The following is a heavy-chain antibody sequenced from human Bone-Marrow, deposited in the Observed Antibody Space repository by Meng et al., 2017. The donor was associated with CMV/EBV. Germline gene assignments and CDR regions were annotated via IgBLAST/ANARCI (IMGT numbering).Heavy chain of an antibody. V-gene: IGHV3-30-3*01. D-gene: IGHD2-15*01. Sequence: LSLTCAASGFTFSSYAMHWVRQAPGKGLEWVAVISYDGSNKYYADSVKGRFTISRDNSKNTLYLQMNSLRAEDTAVYYCARRVAATPHLNWLDPWGQGTLVTVSS. CDR3: ARRVAATPHLNWLDP. J-gene: IGHJ5*02. CDR1: GFTFSSYA. CDR2: ISYDGSNK.